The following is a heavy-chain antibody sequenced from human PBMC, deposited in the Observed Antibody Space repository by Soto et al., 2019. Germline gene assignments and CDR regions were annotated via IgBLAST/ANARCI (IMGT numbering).Heavy chain of an antibody. J-gene: IGHJ6*02. Sequence: QVQLVESGGGLVKPGGSLRLSCAASGFTFSDYYMTWIRQAPGKGLEWVSYISSSGSTIYYADSVKGRFTISRDNAKNSLYLQMNSLRAEDTALYYCARGRHLAHYYYYGMDVWGQGTTVTVSS. CDR2: ISSSGSTI. CDR3: ARGRHLAHYYYYGMDV. V-gene: IGHV3-11*01. CDR1: GFTFSDYY.